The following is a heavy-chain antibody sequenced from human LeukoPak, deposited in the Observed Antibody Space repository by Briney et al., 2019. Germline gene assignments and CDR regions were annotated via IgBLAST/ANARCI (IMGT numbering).Heavy chain of an antibody. V-gene: IGHV1-24*01. CDR2: FDPEDGET. CDR3: ATLVRTMVRGVPTDY. D-gene: IGHD3-10*01. Sequence: ASVKVSCKVSGYTLTELSMHWVRQAPGKGLEWMGGFDPEDGETIYAQKFQGRVTMTEDTSTDTAYMELSSLRSEDTAVYYCATLVRTMVRGVPTDYWGQGTLVTVSS. J-gene: IGHJ4*02. CDR1: GYTLTELS.